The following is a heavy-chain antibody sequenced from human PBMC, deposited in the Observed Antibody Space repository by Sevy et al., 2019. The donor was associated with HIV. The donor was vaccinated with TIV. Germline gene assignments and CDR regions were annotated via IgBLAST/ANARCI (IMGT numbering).Heavy chain of an antibody. CDR2: ISWISGSI. CDR3: ARDSSRLGYYYGMDV. J-gene: IGHJ6*02. V-gene: IGHV3-9*01. D-gene: IGHD6-13*01. Sequence: GGSLRLSCAASGFTFDDYAMHWVRQAPGKGLEWVSGISWISGSIGYADSVKGRFTISRDNAKNSLYLQMNSLRAEDTAVYYCARDSSRLGYYYGMDVWGQGTTVTVSS. CDR1: GFTFDDYA.